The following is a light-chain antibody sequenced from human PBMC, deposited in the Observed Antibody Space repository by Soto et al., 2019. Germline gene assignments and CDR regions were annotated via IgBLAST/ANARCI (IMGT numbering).Light chain of an antibody. CDR1: QSVSSSY. CDR3: QHYPNSQWT. V-gene: IGKV3-20*01. Sequence: EVVLTQSPGTLSLSPGERATLSCRASQSVSSSYLAWYQQKPGQAPRLLIYGASSRATGIPDRFSGSGSGTDFSLTISRLEPEDFAVYYCQHYPNSQWTFGQGTKVEI. J-gene: IGKJ1*01. CDR2: GAS.